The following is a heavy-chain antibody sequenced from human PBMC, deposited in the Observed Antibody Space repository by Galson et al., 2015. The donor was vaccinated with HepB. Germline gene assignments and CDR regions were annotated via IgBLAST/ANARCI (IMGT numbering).Heavy chain of an antibody. CDR1: GLSFSNYW. D-gene: IGHD6-19*01. CDR3: ARIIRGSGGIDY. V-gene: IGHV3-7*03. Sequence: SLRLSCAASGLSFSNYWMSWVRQAPGKGLEWVANINQDGSQQYYVDSVKGRFAISRDNAKNSVYLQMNSLRAEGTAMYYCARIIRGSGGIDYWGQGTLVTVSS. CDR2: INQDGSQQ. J-gene: IGHJ4*02.